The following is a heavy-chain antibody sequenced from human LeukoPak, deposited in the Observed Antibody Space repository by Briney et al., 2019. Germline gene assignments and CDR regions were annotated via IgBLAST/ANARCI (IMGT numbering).Heavy chain of an antibody. Sequence: GGSLRLSCAASGFTFGSYSMNCVREAPGHVLESFSSISSSSSYIYYADSVKGRFTISRDNAKNSLYLQMNSLRAEDTAVYYCARDIHYYDSSGFDYWGQGTLVTVSS. CDR1: GFTFGSYS. V-gene: IGHV3-21*01. J-gene: IGHJ4*02. CDR3: ARDIHYYDSSGFDY. CDR2: ISSSSSYI. D-gene: IGHD3-22*01.